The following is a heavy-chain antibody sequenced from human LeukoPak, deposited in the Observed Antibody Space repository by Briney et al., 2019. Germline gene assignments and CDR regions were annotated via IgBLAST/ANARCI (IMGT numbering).Heavy chain of an antibody. CDR3: ARRGGLGCSGGSCYGHYYYGMDV. CDR1: GYTFTGYY. Sequence: ASVTVSCKASGYTFTGYYMHWVRQAPGQGLEWMGWINPNSGGTNYAQKFQGRVTMTRDTSISTAYMELSRLRSDDTAVYYCARRGGLGCSGGSCYGHYYYGMDVWGQGTTVTVSS. D-gene: IGHD2-15*01. CDR2: INPNSGGT. V-gene: IGHV1-2*02. J-gene: IGHJ6*02.